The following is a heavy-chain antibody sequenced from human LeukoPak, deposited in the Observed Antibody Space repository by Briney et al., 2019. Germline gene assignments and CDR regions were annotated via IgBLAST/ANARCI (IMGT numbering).Heavy chain of an antibody. J-gene: IGHJ6*03. CDR3: ARDRYSYGSYYYYYYMDV. D-gene: IGHD5-18*01. Sequence: SSQTLSLTCTVSGGSISSGSYYWSWIRQPAGEGLEWIGRIYTSGSTNYNPSLKSRVTISVDTSNNQFSLKLSSVTAADTAVYYCARDRYSYGSYYYYYYMDVWGKGTTVTVSS. CDR2: IYTSGST. V-gene: IGHV4-61*02. CDR1: GGSISSGSYY.